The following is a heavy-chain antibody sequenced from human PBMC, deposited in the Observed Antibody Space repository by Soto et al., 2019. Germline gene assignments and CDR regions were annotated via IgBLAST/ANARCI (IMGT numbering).Heavy chain of an antibody. CDR1: GYTFTSYG. V-gene: IGHV1-18*04. J-gene: IGHJ5*02. CDR3: ARDMVLTDANPEIWFDT. Sequence: ASVKVSCKASGYTFTSYGISWVRQAPGQGLEWMGWISAYNGNTNYAQKLQGRVTMTTDTSTSTAYMELRSLRSDDTAVYYCARDMVLTDANPEIWFDTWGQGTLVTVSS. CDR2: ISAYNGNT. D-gene: IGHD2-2*01.